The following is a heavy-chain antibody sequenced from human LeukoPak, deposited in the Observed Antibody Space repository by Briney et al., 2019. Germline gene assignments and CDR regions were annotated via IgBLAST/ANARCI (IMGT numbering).Heavy chain of an antibody. CDR2: IYYSGST. J-gene: IGHJ4*02. V-gene: IGHV4-39*01. CDR3: ARPGYYDSSGYWDY. CDR1: GGSISSSGYD. Sequence: SETLSLTCTLSGGSISSSGYDWGWIRQPPGKGLEGIGRIYYSGSTYYNPSIKSRVTISVDTSKNQSSLKLSSVTAADTAVYYSARPGYYDSSGYWDYWGQGTLVTVSS. D-gene: IGHD3-22*01.